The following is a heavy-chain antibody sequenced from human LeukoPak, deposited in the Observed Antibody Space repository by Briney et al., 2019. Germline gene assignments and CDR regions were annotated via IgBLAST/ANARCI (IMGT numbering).Heavy chain of an antibody. CDR1: GLTFSSYS. CDR3: AREGQWLRTPNVDY. D-gene: IGHD6-19*01. J-gene: IGHJ4*02. Sequence: GGSLRLSCAASGLTFSSYSMNWVRQAPGKGLEWVSSISSSSSYIYYADSVKGRFTISRDNAKNSLYLQMNSLRAEDTAVYYCAREGQWLRTPNVDYWGQGTLVTVSS. CDR2: ISSSSSYI. V-gene: IGHV3-21*01.